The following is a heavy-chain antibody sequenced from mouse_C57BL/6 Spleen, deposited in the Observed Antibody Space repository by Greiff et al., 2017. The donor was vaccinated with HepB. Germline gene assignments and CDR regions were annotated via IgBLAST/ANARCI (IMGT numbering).Heavy chain of an antibody. V-gene: IGHV5-17*01. D-gene: IGHD4-1*01. CDR1: GFTFSDYG. CDR2: ISSGSSTI. J-gene: IGHJ4*01. Sequence: EVKLVESGGGLVKPGGSLKLSCAASGFTFSDYGMHWVHQAPEKGLEWVAYISSGSSTIYYADTVKGRFTISRDNAKNTLFLQMTSLRSEDTAMYYCARNWDGGYAMDYWGQGTSVTVSS. CDR3: ARNWDGGYAMDY.